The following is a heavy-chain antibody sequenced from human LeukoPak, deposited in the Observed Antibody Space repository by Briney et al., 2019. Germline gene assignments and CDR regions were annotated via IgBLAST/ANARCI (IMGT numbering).Heavy chain of an antibody. D-gene: IGHD3-22*01. J-gene: IGHJ4*02. CDR1: GYTLTELS. CDR3: AREYYDSSGWYYFDY. V-gene: IGHV1-3*02. Sequence: ASVKVSCKVSGYTLTELSMHWVRQAPGKGLEWMGWSNIGNGNTKYSQEFQGRVTITRDTSATTAYMELSSLRSEDMAVYYCAREYYDSSGWYYFDYWGQGTLVTVSS. CDR2: SNIGNGNT.